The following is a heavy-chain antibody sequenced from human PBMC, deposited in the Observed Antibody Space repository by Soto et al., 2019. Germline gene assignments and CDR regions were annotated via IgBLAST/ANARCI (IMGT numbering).Heavy chain of an antibody. CDR2: IYYSGST. Sequence: QVQLQESGPGLVKPSQTLSLTCTVSGGSISSGGYYWSWIRQHPGKGLEWIGYIYYSGSTYYNPALTSPVTLSVDTSKNQFSLQLSSVTAADTDVYYCASGRKNVDTDMVGDFDYWGQGTLVTVSS. CDR1: GGSISSGGYY. CDR3: ASGRKNVDTDMVGDFDY. J-gene: IGHJ4*02. V-gene: IGHV4-31*01. D-gene: IGHD5-18*01.